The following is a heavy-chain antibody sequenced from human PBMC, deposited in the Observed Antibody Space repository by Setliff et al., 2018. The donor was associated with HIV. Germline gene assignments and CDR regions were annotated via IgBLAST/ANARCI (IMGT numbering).Heavy chain of an antibody. J-gene: IGHJ4*02. V-gene: IGHV4-38-2*01. D-gene: IGHD3-10*01. CDR2: VYYDGTT. CDR3: ASLYYISSWTSYFDS. CDR1: GYSISSDYC. Sequence: SETLSLTCGVSGYSISSDYCWGWIRQPPGKGLEWIGNVYYDGTTYYNPSLKSRVTLSVDTSKNQFSLELSSVTASDTAVYRCASLYYISSWTSYFDSWGQGTLVTVSS.